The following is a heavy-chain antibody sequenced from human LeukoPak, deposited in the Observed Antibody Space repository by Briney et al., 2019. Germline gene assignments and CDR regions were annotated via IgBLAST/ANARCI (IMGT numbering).Heavy chain of an antibody. Sequence: PSETLSLTCTVSGGSISSSSYYWGWIRQPPGKGLEWIGYIYYSGSTNYNPSLKSRVTISVDTSKNQFSLKLSSVTAADTAVYYCARDSNKNWFDPWGQGTLVTVSS. V-gene: IGHV4-61*01. CDR3: ARDSNKNWFDP. D-gene: IGHD3-3*02. CDR1: GGSISSSSYY. J-gene: IGHJ5*02. CDR2: IYYSGST.